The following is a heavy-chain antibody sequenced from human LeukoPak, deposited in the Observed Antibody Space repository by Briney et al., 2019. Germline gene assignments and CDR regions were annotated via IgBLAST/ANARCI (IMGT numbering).Heavy chain of an antibody. V-gene: IGHV3-23*01. Sequence: GGSLRLSCVVSGFTFSHYAMSWVRQAPGKGLEWVSVISDSGDSTHYADAVKGRFTISRDNSKKTLYLQMNSLRVEDMAVYYCAKDSSYYDSDSWGQGTLVTVSS. CDR2: ISDSGDST. CDR3: AKDSSYYDSDS. J-gene: IGHJ4*02. CDR1: GFTFSHYA. D-gene: IGHD3-10*01.